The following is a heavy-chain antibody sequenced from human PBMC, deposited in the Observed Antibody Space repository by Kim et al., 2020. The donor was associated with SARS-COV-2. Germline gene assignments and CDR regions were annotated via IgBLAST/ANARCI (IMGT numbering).Heavy chain of an antibody. J-gene: IGHJ4*02. D-gene: IGHD3-22*01. Sequence: YVDSVKGRFTISRDNAKNSLYLQMNSLRAEDTAVYYCARDLYYYDSSGYYWGQGTLVTVSS. V-gene: IGHV3-7*03. CDR3: ARDLYYYDSSGYY.